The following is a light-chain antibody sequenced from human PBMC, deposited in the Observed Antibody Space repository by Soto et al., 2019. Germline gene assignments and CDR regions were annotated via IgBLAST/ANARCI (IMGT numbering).Light chain of an antibody. J-gene: IGKJ1*01. CDR3: QHYGTSPQT. V-gene: IGKV3-20*01. CDR2: AAS. CDR1: QSVNTNY. Sequence: EIVLTQSPGTLSLSPVERATLSCRASQSVNTNYLAWYQQRPGQTPKLLIYAASSRATGIPDRFSGSGSGTDFTLTISRLEPEDFAVYYCQHYGTSPQTFGQGTKVDIK.